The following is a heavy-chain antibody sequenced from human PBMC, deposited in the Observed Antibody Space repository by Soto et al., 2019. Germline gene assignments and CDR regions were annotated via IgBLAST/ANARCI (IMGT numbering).Heavy chain of an antibody. J-gene: IGHJ5*02. Sequence: QVQLVQSGAEVKKPGSSVKVSCKASGGTFSSYAISWVRQAPGQGLEWMGGIIPIFGTANCAQKFQGRVTITADKSTSTAYMELSSLRSEDTAVYYCARMYYDILTGYYKAWFDPWGQGTLVTVSS. V-gene: IGHV1-69*06. D-gene: IGHD3-9*01. CDR1: GGTFSSYA. CDR3: ARMYYDILTGYYKAWFDP. CDR2: IIPIFGTA.